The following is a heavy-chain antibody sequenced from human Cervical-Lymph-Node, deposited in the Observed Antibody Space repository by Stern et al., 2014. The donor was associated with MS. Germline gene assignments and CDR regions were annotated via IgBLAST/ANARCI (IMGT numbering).Heavy chain of an antibody. CDR3: ARRTYSFDY. J-gene: IGHJ4*02. D-gene: IGHD2-15*01. Sequence: VQLVESGGDLVRPGGSLRLSCAASGFTFSNYWMTWVRQAPGKGLEWVANIKQDGSDKFYVDSVKGRFTISRDNAKNSLYIQMNNLRVEDTAVYYCARRTYSFDYWGQGTLVAVSS. CDR2: IKQDGSDK. V-gene: IGHV3-7*01. CDR1: GFTFSNYW.